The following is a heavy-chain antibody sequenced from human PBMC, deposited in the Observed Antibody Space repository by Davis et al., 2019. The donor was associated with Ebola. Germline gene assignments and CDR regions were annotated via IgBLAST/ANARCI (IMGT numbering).Heavy chain of an antibody. J-gene: IGHJ3*02. V-gene: IGHV1-18*04. D-gene: IGHD2-2*02. CDR1: GYTFTSYY. CDR2: ISAFNGDT. CDR3: ARDYKYQLLYGGTLGAFDI. Sequence: ASVKVSCKASGYTFTSYYMHWVRQAPGQGLEWMGWISAFNGDTKYAQKFQGRVTMTTDTSTSTVHMELRSLRSDDTAVYYCARDYKYQLLYGGTLGAFDIWGQGTMVTVSS.